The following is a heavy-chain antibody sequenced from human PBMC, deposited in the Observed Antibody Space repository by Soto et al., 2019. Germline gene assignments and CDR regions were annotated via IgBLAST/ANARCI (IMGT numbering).Heavy chain of an antibody. CDR2: INHSGST. V-gene: IGHV4-34*01. Sequence: KLRETLSLTCAFYGGSFSGYYWSWIRQPPGKGLEWIGEINHSGSTNYNPSLKSRVTISVDTSKNQFSLKLSSLTAADTAVYYCARKSNYYYYGMDVWGHGNTVTVSS. CDR3: ARKSNYYYYGMDV. J-gene: IGHJ6*02. CDR1: GGSFSGYY.